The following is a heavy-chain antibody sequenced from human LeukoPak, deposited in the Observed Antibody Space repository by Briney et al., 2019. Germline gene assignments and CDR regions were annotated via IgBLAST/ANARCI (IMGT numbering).Heavy chain of an antibody. Sequence: GGSLRLSCAASGFTFSSYAMHWVRQAPGKGLEWVAVISHDGSNKYYADSVKGRFTISRDNSKNTLYLQMNSLRAEDTAVYYCARDLGEYYDSSGYSFVGAFDIWGQGTMVTVSS. J-gene: IGHJ3*02. CDR2: ISHDGSNK. CDR3: ARDLGEYYDSSGYSFVGAFDI. CDR1: GFTFSSYA. D-gene: IGHD3-22*01. V-gene: IGHV3-30*04.